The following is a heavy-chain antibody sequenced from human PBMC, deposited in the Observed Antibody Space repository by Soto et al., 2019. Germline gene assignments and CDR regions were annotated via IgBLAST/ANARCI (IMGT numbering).Heavy chain of an antibody. CDR3: ARQDDFWSGSGWFDP. CDR2: IFYNGFT. V-gene: IGHV4-39*01. D-gene: IGHD3-3*01. Sequence: QLQLQESGPGLVKPSETLSLTCTVSGGSSNNDNYYWGWIRQPPDKGLEWIGIIFYNGFTYYSPSLKSRVTISVDTSKNQFSLKLTSVTAADTAVYYCARQDDFWSGSGWFDPWGQGTLVTVSS. J-gene: IGHJ5*02. CDR1: GGSSNNDNYY.